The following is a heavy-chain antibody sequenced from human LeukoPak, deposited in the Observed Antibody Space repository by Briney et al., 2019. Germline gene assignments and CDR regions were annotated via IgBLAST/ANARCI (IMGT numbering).Heavy chain of an antibody. D-gene: IGHD2-8*02. Sequence: GGSLRLSCAASGFTPSSYWMHWVRQAPGKGLEWVSRISGDGSSTTYADSVKGRFTISRDNAKNTLYLQMNSLRAEDTAVYFCARDQLHCTGGTCYFEYWGQGTLVTVSS. CDR1: GFTPSSYW. V-gene: IGHV3-74*01. CDR2: ISGDGSST. CDR3: ARDQLHCTGGTCYFEY. J-gene: IGHJ4*02.